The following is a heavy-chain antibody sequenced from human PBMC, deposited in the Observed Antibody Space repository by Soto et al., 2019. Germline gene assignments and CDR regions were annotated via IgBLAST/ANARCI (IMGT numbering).Heavy chain of an antibody. CDR1: GGTFSSYT. CDR2: IIPILGIA. Sequence: QVQLVQSGAEVKKPGSSVKVSCKASGGTFSSYTISWVRQAPGQGLEWMGRIIPILGIANYAQKFQGRVTITADKSTSTAYMERSRLRSEDTAVYYCAGSGTHLKDFDYWGQGTLVTVSS. J-gene: IGHJ4*02. D-gene: IGHD3-10*01. V-gene: IGHV1-69*02. CDR3: AGSGTHLKDFDY.